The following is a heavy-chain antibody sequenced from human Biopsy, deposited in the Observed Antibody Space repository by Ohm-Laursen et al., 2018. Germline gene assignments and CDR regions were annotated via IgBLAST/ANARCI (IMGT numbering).Heavy chain of an antibody. Sequence: SETLSLTCTVSGGSINGGSYYWSWLRQPPGKGLEWIGYIYYSGNTRYNPSLKSRVTMSIDTSKNQFSLRLSSVTSADTAVYYCAREDYYTWFDPWGQGTLVTVSS. CDR3: AREDYYTWFDP. CDR1: GGSINGGSYY. CDR2: IYYSGNT. D-gene: IGHD2/OR15-2a*01. J-gene: IGHJ5*02. V-gene: IGHV4-61*01.